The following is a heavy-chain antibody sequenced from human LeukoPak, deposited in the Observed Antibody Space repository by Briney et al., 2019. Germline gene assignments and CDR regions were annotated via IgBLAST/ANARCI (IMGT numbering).Heavy chain of an antibody. V-gene: IGHV3-30-3*01. CDR2: ISYDGSNK. Sequence: GGSLRLSCAASGFTFSSYAMHWVRQAPGKGLEWVAVISYDGSNKYYADSVKSRFTISRDNSKNTLYLQMNSLRAEDTAVYYCARDTYSYGYIYYFDYWGQGTLVTVSS. CDR1: GFTFSSYA. CDR3: ARDTYSYGYIYYFDY. D-gene: IGHD5-18*01. J-gene: IGHJ4*02.